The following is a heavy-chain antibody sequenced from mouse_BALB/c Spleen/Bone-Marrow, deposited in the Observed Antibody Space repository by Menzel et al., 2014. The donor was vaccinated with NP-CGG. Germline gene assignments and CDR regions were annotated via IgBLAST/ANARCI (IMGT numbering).Heavy chain of an antibody. V-gene: IGHV7-3*02. Sequence: DVQLVESGGGLVQPGGSLRLSCATSGFTFTDYYMNWVRQPPGKALEWLGFIRNKANGYTTEYSASVKSRFTISRDNSKNILYLQMNPLRVDDSATYYCARDKGRVFFDYWGQGTTLTVSS. CDR2: IRNKANGYTT. J-gene: IGHJ2*01. CDR1: GFTFTDYY. CDR3: ARDKGRVFFDY.